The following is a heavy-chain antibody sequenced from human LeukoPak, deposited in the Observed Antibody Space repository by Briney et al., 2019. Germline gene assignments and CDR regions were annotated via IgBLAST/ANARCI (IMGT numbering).Heavy chain of an antibody. J-gene: IGHJ3*02. Sequence: GGSLRLSCAASGFTFDDYAMHWVRQAPGKGLEWVSLISWNGGSTYYADSVKGRFTISRDNSKNSLYLQMNSLRTEDTALYYCAKDMGYYYDSSGPGRAFDIWGQGTMVTVSS. CDR1: GFTFDDYA. D-gene: IGHD3-22*01. CDR3: AKDMGYYYDSSGPGRAFDI. V-gene: IGHV3-43D*04. CDR2: ISWNGGST.